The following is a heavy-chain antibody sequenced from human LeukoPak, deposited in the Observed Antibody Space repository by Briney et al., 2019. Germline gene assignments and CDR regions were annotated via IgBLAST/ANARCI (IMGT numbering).Heavy chain of an antibody. J-gene: IGHJ4*02. CDR2: IYYSGST. CDR1: GGSISSYY. CDR3: ARDQSGTAMAYYDY. D-gene: IGHD5-18*01. Sequence: SETLSLTCTVSGGSISSYYWSWIRQPPGKGLEWIGYIYYSGSTNYNPSLKSRVTISVDTSKNQFSLKLSSATAADTAVYYCARDQSGTAMAYYDYWGQGTLVTVSS. V-gene: IGHV4-59*01.